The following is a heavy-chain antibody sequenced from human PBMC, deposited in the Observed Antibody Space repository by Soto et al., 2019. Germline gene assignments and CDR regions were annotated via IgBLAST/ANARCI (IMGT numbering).Heavy chain of an antibody. D-gene: IGHD3-10*01. CDR1: GYTFTSYA. Sequence: GESLKISCKASGYTFTSYAMHWVRQAPGQRLEWMGWINAGNGNTKYSQKFQGRVTITRDTSASTAYMELSSLRSEDTAVYYCARDYGSGKNPPGYYYYYMDVWGKGTTVTVSS. CDR2: INAGNGNT. V-gene: IGHV1-3*01. J-gene: IGHJ6*03. CDR3: ARDYGSGKNPPGYYYYYMDV.